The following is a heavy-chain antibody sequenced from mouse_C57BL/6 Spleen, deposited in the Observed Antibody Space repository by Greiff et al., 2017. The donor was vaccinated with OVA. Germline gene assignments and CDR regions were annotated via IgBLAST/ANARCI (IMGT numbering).Heavy chain of an antibody. V-gene: IGHV1-19*01. CDR2: INPYNGGT. D-gene: IGHD1-2*01. Sequence: VQLQQSGPVLVKPGASVKMSCKASGYTFTDYYMNWVKQSHGKSLEWIGVINPYNGGTSYNQKFKGQATLTVDKSSSTAYMELNSLTSEDSAVYYCARGGDYGPYWYFDVWGTGTTVTVSS. J-gene: IGHJ1*03. CDR1: GYTFTDYY. CDR3: ARGGDYGPYWYFDV.